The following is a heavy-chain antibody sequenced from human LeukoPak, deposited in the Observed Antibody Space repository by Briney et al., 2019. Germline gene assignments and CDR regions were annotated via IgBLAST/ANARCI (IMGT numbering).Heavy chain of an antibody. CDR2: ISGSGGST. Sequence: GGSLRLSCAASGFTFSSYAMSWVRQAPGKGLEWVTAISGSGGSTYYADSVKGRFTISRDNSKNTLYLQMNSLRAEDTAVYYCAKACSGGSCYSGSDYWGQGTLVTVSS. V-gene: IGHV3-23*01. D-gene: IGHD2-15*01. CDR1: GFTFSSYA. J-gene: IGHJ4*02. CDR3: AKACSGGSCYSGSDY.